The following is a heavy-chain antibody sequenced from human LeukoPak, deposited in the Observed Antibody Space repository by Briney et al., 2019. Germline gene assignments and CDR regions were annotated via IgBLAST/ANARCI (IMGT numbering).Heavy chain of an antibody. CDR2: ISAYNGNT. J-gene: IGHJ6*02. D-gene: IGHD3-10*01. Sequence: ASVKVSCKASGYTFTSYGISWVRQAPGQGLEWMGWISAYNGNTNYAQKLQGRVIMTTDTSTSTAYMELRSLRSDDTAVYYCAREVMVRGAQPEYYYYYGMDVWGQGTTVTVSS. CDR3: AREVMVRGAQPEYYYYYGMDV. CDR1: GYTFTSYG. V-gene: IGHV1-18*01.